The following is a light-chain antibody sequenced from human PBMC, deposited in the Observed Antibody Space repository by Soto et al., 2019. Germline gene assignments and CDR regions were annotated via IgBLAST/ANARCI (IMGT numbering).Light chain of an antibody. CDR1: QSVRTY. J-gene: IGKJ5*01. CDR3: HQRNSWSSIT. V-gene: IGKV3-11*01. CDR2: DAS. Sequence: EIVLTQSPVTLSLSLGERATLSCRASQSVRTYLAWYQVKPGQAPRLLIYDASSRASGVPARFSGSGSGTDFTLPISSLEPEDFALYYCHQRNSWSSITFGQGTRLEI.